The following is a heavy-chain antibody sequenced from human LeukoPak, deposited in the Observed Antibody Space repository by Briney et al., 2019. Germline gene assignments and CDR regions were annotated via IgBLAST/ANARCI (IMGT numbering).Heavy chain of an antibody. V-gene: IGHV1-69*13. D-gene: IGHD2-2*01. CDR3: ARDSCSSTSCYQSAFDI. J-gene: IGHJ3*02. CDR1: XXXXXSYA. CDR2: IIPIFGTA. Sequence: GASXXXXXXXSXXXXXSYAXSWVRQAPGQGLEWMGGIIPIFGTANYAQKFQGRVTITADESTSTAYMELSSLRSEDTAVYYCARDSCSSTSCYQSAFDIWGQGTMVTVSS.